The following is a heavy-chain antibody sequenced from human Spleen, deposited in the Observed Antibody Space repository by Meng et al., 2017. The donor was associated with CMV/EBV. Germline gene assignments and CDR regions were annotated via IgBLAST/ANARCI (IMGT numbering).Heavy chain of an antibody. J-gene: IGHJ6*02. Sequence: ASVKVSCKASGYTFVNYGLSWVRQAPGQGLEWMGWISIYNGNTNYAEKFQGRVTMTTDTSTSTAYMELRRLTSHDTAMYYCARDQNSGSYYPWNKYYYYGMDVWGQGTTVTVSS. CDR1: GYTFVNYG. D-gene: IGHD1-26*01. CDR3: ARDQNSGSYYPWNKYYYYGMDV. CDR2: ISIYNGNT. V-gene: IGHV1-18*01.